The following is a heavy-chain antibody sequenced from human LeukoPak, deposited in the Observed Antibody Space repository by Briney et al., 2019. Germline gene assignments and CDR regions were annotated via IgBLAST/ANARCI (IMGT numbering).Heavy chain of an antibody. CDR3: ARDQLRGYSSSTSCYPGGWFDP. V-gene: IGHV1-2*02. J-gene: IGHJ5*02. D-gene: IGHD2-2*01. CDR2: INLNSGGT. Sequence: GASVKVSCKASGYTFTGYYMHWVRQAPGQGLEWMGWINLNSGGTNYAQKFQGRVTMTRDTSISTAYMELSRLRSDDTVVYYCARDQLRGYSSSTSCYPGGWFDPWGQGTLVTVSS. CDR1: GYTFTGYY.